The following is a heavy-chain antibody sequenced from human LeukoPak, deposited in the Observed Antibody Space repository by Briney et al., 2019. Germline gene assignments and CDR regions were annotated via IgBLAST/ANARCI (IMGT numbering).Heavy chain of an antibody. V-gene: IGHV1-69*05. D-gene: IGHD2-15*01. CDR1: GGTFSSYA. CDR2: IIPIFGTA. Sequence: SVKVSCKASGGTFSSYAISWVRQAPGQGLEWMGGIIPIFGTANYAQKFQGRVTITTDESTSTAYMELSSLRSEDTAVYYCAREGAATPRLYYYYMDVWGKGTTVTVSS. CDR3: AREGAATPRLYYYYMDV. J-gene: IGHJ6*03.